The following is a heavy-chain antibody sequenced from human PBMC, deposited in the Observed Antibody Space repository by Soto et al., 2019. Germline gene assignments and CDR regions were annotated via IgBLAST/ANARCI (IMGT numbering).Heavy chain of an antibody. D-gene: IGHD1-1*01. V-gene: IGHV4-39*01. J-gene: IGHJ5*02. Sequence: QLQLQESGPGLVKPSETLSLTCTVSGDSFSGSPYYWAWIRQPPGKGLEWIATIFYSGSSDSSPSLKSRATTSVYTPKNQFPLRLSSVTAADTAVYFCVRHMTGTMLSPWGQGTLVTVSS. CDR3: VRHMTGTMLSP. CDR2: IFYSGSS. CDR1: GDSFSGSPYY.